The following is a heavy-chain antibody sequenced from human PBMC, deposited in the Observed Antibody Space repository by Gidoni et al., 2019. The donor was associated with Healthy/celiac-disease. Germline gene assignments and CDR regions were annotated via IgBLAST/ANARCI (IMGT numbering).Heavy chain of an antibody. D-gene: IGHD6-13*01. CDR3: ASLSSPGGWGMDV. J-gene: IGHJ6*02. CDR2: IYYSGST. Sequence: QVQLQESGPGLVKPSETLSLTCTVSGGSISSYYWSWIRQPPGKGLEWIGYIYYSGSTNYNPSLKSRVTISVDTAKNQFSLKLSSVTAADTAVYYCASLSSPGGWGMDVWGQGTTVTVSS. CDR1: GGSISSYY. V-gene: IGHV4-59*01.